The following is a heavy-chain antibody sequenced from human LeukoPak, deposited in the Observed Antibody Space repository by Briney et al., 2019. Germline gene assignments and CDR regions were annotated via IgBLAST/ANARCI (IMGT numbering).Heavy chain of an antibody. J-gene: IGHJ5*02. V-gene: IGHV4-34*09. CDR2: IYYSGST. CDR1: GGSFSGYY. CDR3: ARVYCSSTSCYKRSLWFDP. D-gene: IGHD2-2*02. Sequence: SETLSLTCAVYGGSFSGYYWSWIRQPPGKGLEWIGYIYYSGSTYYNPSLKSRVTISVDTSKNQFSLKLSSVTAADTAVYYCARVYCSSTSCYKRSLWFDPWGQGTLVTVSS.